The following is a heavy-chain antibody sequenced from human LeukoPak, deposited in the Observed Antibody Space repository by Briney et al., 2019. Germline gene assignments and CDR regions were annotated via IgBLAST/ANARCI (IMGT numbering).Heavy chain of an antibody. CDR2: ISYDGSNK. Sequence: SGGSLRLSCAASGFTFSSYAMHWVRQAPGKGLEWVAVISYDGSNKYYADSVKGRFTISRDNSKNTLYLQMNSLRAEDTAVYYCARDAGYSGYVESYFDYWGQGTLVTVSS. CDR1: GFTFSSYA. CDR3: ARDAGYSGYVESYFDY. V-gene: IGHV3-30-3*01. J-gene: IGHJ4*02. D-gene: IGHD5-12*01.